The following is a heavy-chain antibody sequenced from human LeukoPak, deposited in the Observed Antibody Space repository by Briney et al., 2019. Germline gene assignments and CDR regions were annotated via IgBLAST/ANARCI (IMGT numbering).Heavy chain of an antibody. CDR3: ARVRFIAAAGHFDY. CDR1: GFTFSSYW. J-gene: IGHJ4*02. V-gene: IGHV3-7*01. Sequence: GGSLRLSCAASGFTFSSYWMSWVRQAPGKGLEWVANIKQDGSEKYYEDSVKGRFTISRDNAKNSLYLQMNSLRAEDTAVYYCARVRFIAAAGHFDYWGQGTLVTVSS. D-gene: IGHD6-13*01. CDR2: IKQDGSEK.